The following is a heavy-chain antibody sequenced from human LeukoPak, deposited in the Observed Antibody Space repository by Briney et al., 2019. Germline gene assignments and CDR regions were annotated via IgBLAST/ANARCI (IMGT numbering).Heavy chain of an antibody. CDR3: ARDHGDSARLGAFDI. CDR2: IRGDGGER. Sequence: GSLRLSCAASGFTFSSYWMSWVRQAPAKGPEWVANIRGDGGERYYVDSVRGRFTISRDNAKNSLYLQINSLRADDTAVYYCARDHGDSARLGAFDIWGQGTMVTVSS. V-gene: IGHV3-7*01. CDR1: GFTFSSYW. J-gene: IGHJ3*02. D-gene: IGHD7-27*01.